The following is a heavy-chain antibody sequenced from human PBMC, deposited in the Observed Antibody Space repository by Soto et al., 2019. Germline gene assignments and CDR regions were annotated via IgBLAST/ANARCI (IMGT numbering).Heavy chain of an antibody. D-gene: IGHD6-13*01. CDR2: IKSDGSTT. Sequence: GGSLRLSCAASGLTFSAYWMHWVRQVPGKGPVWVSRIKSDGSTTDYAASVKGRFTISRDNAKSMLYLQMNSLGVEDTAVYDCARESEYSSTNDYWGHGTLVTVSS. J-gene: IGHJ4*01. V-gene: IGHV3-74*01. CDR1: GLTFSAYW. CDR3: ARESEYSSTNDY.